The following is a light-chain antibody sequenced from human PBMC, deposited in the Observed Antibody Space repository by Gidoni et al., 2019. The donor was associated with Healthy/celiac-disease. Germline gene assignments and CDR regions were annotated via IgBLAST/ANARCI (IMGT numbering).Light chain of an antibody. J-gene: IGKJ2*01. V-gene: IGKV1-5*03. Sequence: DIQMTQSPSALSASVGDRVTITCRASQSISSWLAWYQQKPGKAPNLLIYKASSLESGVPSRFSGSGSGAEFTLTISSLQPDDFATYYCQQYNIYPYTFAQGTKLEIK. CDR1: QSISSW. CDR2: KAS. CDR3: QQYNIYPYT.